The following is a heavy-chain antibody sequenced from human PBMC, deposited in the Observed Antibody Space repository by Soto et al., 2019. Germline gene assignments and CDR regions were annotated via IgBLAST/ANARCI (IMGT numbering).Heavy chain of an antibody. CDR3: ARGPIHHDTSSGYSRFDP. CDR2: IKQDGSDK. D-gene: IGHD3-22*01. CDR1: GFALSSYW. J-gene: IGHJ5*02. Sequence: GSLRLPCAASGFALSSYWMSWVRQAPGKGLDWVANIKQDGSDKYYVDSVNGRFTISRDHAKNSLYLRRRSLRAENTVVFYCARGPIHHDTSSGYSRFDPWRQGTVVTVSS. V-gene: IGHV3-7*05.